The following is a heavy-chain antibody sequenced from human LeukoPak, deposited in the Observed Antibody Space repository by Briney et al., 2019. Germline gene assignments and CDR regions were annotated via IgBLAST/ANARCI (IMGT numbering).Heavy chain of an antibody. CDR2: IKSKTDGGTT. CDR1: GFTFSNAW. V-gene: IGHV3-15*01. J-gene: IGHJ4*02. Sequence: GGSIRLSCAASGFTFSNAWMSWVRQAPGKGLEWVGRIKSKTDGGTTDYAAPVKGRFTISRDDSKNTLYLQMNSLKTEDTAVYYCTTRRVAVATYFDYWGQGTLVTVSS. D-gene: IGHD6-19*01. CDR3: TTRRVAVATYFDY.